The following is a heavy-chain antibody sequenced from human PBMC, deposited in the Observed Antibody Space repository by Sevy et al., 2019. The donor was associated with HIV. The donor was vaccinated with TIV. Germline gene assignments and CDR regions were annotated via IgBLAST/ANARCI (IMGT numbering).Heavy chain of an antibody. Sequence: SETLSLTCTVSGGSINSDHWNWIRQPPGKGLEWIGYVYYTGGTNYNPSLKNRVAISVDRTKNQFSLELTSVTDTDTAVYYCARRNDFDIWGQGTMVTVSS. J-gene: IGHJ3*02. CDR1: GGSINSDH. CDR2: VYYTGGT. CDR3: ARRNDFDI. V-gene: IGHV4-59*08.